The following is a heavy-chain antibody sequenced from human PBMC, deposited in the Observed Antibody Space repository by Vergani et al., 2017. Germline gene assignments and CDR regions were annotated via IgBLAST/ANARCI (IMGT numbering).Heavy chain of an antibody. CDR3: AHEDRSTTVVTPRRRYYDYGMDV. J-gene: IGHJ6*02. D-gene: IGHD4-23*01. CDR2: IIPIFGTA. V-gene: IGHV1-69*01. CDR1: GGTFSSYA. Sequence: QVQLVQSGAEVKKPGSSVKVSCKASGGTFSSYAISWVRQAPGQGLEWMGGIIPIFGTANYAQKFQGRVTITADESTSTAYMELSSLRSEDTAVYYCAHEDRSTTVVTPRRRYYDYGMDVWGQGTTVTVSS.